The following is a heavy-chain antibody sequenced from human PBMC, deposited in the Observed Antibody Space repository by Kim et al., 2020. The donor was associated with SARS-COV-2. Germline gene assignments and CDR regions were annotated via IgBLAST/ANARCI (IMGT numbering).Heavy chain of an antibody. Sequence: GGSLRLSCAASGFTFSSYGMHWVRQAPGKGLEWVAVISYDGSNKYYADSVKGRFTISRDNSKNTLYLQMNSLRAEDTAVYYCAKDRSEGGGLRFLEWSVYRYYYGMDVWGQGTTVTVSS. CDR1: GFTFSSYG. V-gene: IGHV3-30*18. D-gene: IGHD3-3*01. CDR2: ISYDGSNK. J-gene: IGHJ6*02. CDR3: AKDRSEGGGLRFLEWSVYRYYYGMDV.